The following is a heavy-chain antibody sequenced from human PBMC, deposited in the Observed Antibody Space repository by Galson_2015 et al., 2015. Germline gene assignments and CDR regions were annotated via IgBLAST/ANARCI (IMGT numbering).Heavy chain of an antibody. CDR1: GFTFSSYG. J-gene: IGHJ4*02. CDR2: IKSKTDGGTT. Sequence: SLRLSCAASGFTFSSYGMHWVRQAPGKGLEWVGRIKSKTDGGTTDYAAPVKGRFTISRDDSKNTLYLQMNSLKTEDTAVYYCTTDGLYYDFWSGHPPPDYWGQGTLVTVSS. CDR3: TTDGLYYDFWSGHPPPDY. V-gene: IGHV3-15*01. D-gene: IGHD3-3*01.